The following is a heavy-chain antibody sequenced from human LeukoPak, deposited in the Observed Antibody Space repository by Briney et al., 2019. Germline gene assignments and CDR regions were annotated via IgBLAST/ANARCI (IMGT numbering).Heavy chain of an antibody. CDR3: ARDRRNYYGSGSYYNLDY. V-gene: IGHV1-69*06. CDR1: GATFSSYA. CDR2: IIPIFGTA. J-gene: IGHJ4*02. Sequence: SVKVSCKASGATFSSYAISWVRQAPGQGLEWMGGIIPIFGTANYAQKFQGRVTITADKSTSTAYMELSSLRSEDTAVYYCARDRRNYYGSGSYYNLDYWGQGTLVTVSS. D-gene: IGHD3-10*01.